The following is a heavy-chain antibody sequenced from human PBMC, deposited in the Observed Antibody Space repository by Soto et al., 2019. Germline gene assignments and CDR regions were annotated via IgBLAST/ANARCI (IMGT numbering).Heavy chain of an antibody. CDR2: VSYDGRNT. CDR3: AKYGTSCYDY. J-gene: IGHJ4*02. V-gene: IGHV3-30*18. Sequence: GGSVRLSCAASGVSFSSYGMHWVRQAPGKGLEWVAVVSYDGRNTYYADSVKGRFTISRDNSKNTLYLQMNSLRAEDTAVYYCAKYGTSCYDYWGQGTLVTVSS. D-gene: IGHD2-2*01. CDR1: GVSFSSYG.